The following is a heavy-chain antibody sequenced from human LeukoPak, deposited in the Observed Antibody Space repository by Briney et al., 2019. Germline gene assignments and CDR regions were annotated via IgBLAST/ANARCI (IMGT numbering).Heavy chain of an antibody. D-gene: IGHD3-22*01. J-gene: IGHJ4*02. V-gene: IGHV7-4-1*02. Sequence: ASVKVSCKASGYTFTSYAMNWVRQAPGQGLEWMGWINTNTGNPTYAQGFTGRFVFSLGTSVSTAYLQISSLKAEDTAVYYCARGARQFFYYYDSSGYYYVDYWGQGTLVTVSS. CDR3: ARGARQFFYYYDSSGYYYVDY. CDR1: GYTFTSYA. CDR2: INTNTGNP.